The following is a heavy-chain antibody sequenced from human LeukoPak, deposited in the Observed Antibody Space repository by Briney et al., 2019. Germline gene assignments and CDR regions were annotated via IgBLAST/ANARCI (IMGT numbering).Heavy chain of an antibody. CDR1: GLTFITYA. CDR3: ARAHYGSGSYYNYHYYYGMDV. J-gene: IGHJ6*02. Sequence: PGGSLRLSCEVSGLTFITYAIHWVRQAPGKGLEWVAVISYDGTNQHSADSVKGRFTISRDNSKNTLYLQMSSLRAEDTAVYYCARAHYGSGSYYNYHYYYGMDVWGQGTTVTVSS. D-gene: IGHD3-10*01. CDR2: ISYDGTNQ. V-gene: IGHV3-30*04.